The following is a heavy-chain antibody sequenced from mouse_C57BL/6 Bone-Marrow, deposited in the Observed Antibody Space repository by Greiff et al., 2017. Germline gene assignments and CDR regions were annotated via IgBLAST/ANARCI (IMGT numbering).Heavy chain of an antibody. CDR1: GFTFSSYG. J-gene: IGHJ2*01. V-gene: IGHV5-6*01. CDR3: ARHPFFYY. CDR2: ISSGGSYT. Sequence: EVKLVESGGDLVKPGGSLKLSCAASGFTFSSYGMSWVRQTPDKRLEWVATISSGGSYTYYPDSVKGRFTIARDNAKNTLYLQMSSLKSEDTAMYYWARHPFFYYWGQGTTLTVSS.